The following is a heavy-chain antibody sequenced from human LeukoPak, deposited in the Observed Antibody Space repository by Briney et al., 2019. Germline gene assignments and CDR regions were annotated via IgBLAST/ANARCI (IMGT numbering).Heavy chain of an antibody. CDR1: GFTFSSYA. V-gene: IGHV3-23*01. J-gene: IGHJ4*02. CDR3: ARSQRRAMAFDY. Sequence: GGSLRLSCAASGFTFSSYAMSWVRQAPGKGLEWVSVISGSGGSTYYADSVRGRFTISRDNSKNTLYLQMNNLRGDDTAVYYCARSQRRAMAFDYWGQGTLVTVSS. D-gene: IGHD5-24*01. CDR2: ISGSGGST.